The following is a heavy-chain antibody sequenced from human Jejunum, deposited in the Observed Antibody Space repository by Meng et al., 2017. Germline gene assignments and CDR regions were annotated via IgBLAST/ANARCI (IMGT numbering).Heavy chain of an antibody. CDR1: GGAVSTTDW. D-gene: IGHD1/OR15-1a*01. V-gene: IGHV4-4*03. Sequence: HLPGSGPGLWRPQRTQSLTCAVPGGAVSTTDWWGWVRPPPGKGLEWIGEISRSGRANYNPSLKGRVTISLDRSMNLFSLKLDSVTAADAAVYYCARDPRTNWASRFFDNWGQGTLVTVSS. J-gene: IGHJ4*02. CDR3: ARDPRTNWASRFFDN. CDR2: ISRSGRA.